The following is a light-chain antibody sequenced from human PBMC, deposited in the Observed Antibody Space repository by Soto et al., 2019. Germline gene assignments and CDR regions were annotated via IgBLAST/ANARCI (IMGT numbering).Light chain of an antibody. V-gene: IGLV2-14*01. Sequence: QSALTQPASVSGSPGQSITISCTGTSGDVGGYYYVSWYQQLPGKAPKLMISEVSNRPSGVSNRFSGSKSGYTASLTISGLQAEDEADYYCNSQRSSGTRVFGTGTKLTVL. J-gene: IGLJ1*01. CDR2: EVS. CDR3: NSQRSSGTRV. CDR1: SGDVGGYYY.